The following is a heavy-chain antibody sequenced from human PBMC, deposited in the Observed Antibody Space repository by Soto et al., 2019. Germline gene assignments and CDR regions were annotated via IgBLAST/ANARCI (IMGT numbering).Heavy chain of an antibody. Sequence: LSLTCTVSGDSISNNNFYWGWIRQPPGKGLEWIGSIYYSGSTYYNPSLKSRVTISVDTSNNQLSLKLSSVTAADTAVYYCARHYGYYSHYMDVWTKGTTVTVSS. D-gene: IGHD3-10*01. CDR2: IYYSGST. V-gene: IGHV4-39*01. CDR1: GDSISNNNFY. J-gene: IGHJ6*03. CDR3: ARHYGYYSHYMDV.